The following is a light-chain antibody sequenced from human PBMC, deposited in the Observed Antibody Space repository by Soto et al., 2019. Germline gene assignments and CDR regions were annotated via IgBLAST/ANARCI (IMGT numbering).Light chain of an antibody. CDR1: QTVLYNSTNRNF. J-gene: IGKJ2*01. Sequence: DIVMTQSPDSLSVSLGERASINCKSSQTVLYNSTNRNFLNWYQQKPGQPPKLLLYWASTRESGVPDRFTGSVSGTDFTLSISSLQADDVAVYFCQQLYSVPYTFGQGTKLEIK. V-gene: IGKV4-1*01. CDR3: QQLYSVPYT. CDR2: WAS.